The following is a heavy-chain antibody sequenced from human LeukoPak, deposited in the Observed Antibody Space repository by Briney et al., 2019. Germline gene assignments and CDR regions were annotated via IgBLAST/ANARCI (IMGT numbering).Heavy chain of an antibody. CDR2: INPNSGGT. CDR3: ATLREWETQEGAFDI. V-gene: IGHV1-2*02. Sequence: ASVKVSCKASGYTFTGYLIHWVRQAPGQGLEWMGWINPNSGGTNYARKFQGRVTMTRDTSISTAYMDLSRLRSDDTAVYYCATLREWETQEGAFDIWGQGTMVTVSS. J-gene: IGHJ3*02. D-gene: IGHD1-26*01. CDR1: GYTFTGYL.